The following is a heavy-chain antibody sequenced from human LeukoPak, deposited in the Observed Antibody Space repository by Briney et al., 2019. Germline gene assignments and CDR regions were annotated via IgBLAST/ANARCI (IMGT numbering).Heavy chain of an antibody. Sequence: SGGSLRPSCAASGFTFDDYGMSWVRQAPGKGLEWVSGINWNGGSTGYADSVKGRFTISRDNAKNSLYLQMNSLRAEDTALYYCARPTRGSYAFDIWGQGAMVTVSS. CDR2: INWNGGST. CDR1: GFTFDDYG. CDR3: ARPTRGSYAFDI. V-gene: IGHV3-20*04. D-gene: IGHD1-26*01. J-gene: IGHJ3*02.